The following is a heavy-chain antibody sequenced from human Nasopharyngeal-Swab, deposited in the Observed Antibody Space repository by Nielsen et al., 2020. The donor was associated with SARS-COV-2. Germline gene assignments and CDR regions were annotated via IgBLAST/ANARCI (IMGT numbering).Heavy chain of an antibody. CDR1: GFTFSSYW. Sequence: GVLRLSCAASGFTFSSYWMHWVRQVPGKGLVWVSRINNDGSSTYYADSVKGRFTISRDNAKNTLYLQMNSLRAEDTAVYYCARGSSADSGWGYYWGQGTLVTVSS. V-gene: IGHV3-74*01. CDR2: INNDGSST. D-gene: IGHD2-15*01. CDR3: ARGSSADSGWGYY. J-gene: IGHJ4*02.